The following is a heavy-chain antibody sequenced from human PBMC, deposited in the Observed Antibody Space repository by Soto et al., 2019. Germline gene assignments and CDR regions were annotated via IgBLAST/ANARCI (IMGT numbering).Heavy chain of an antibody. V-gene: IGHV4-39*01. CDR3: ARQGAPLSNYDY. J-gene: IGHJ4*02. CDR1: GGSISSSSYY. Sequence: SETLSLTCTVSGGSISSSSYYWGWIRQPPGKGLEWIGSIYYSGSTYYNPSLKSRVTISVDTSKNQFSLKLSSVTAADTAVYYCARQGAPLSNYDYWGQGTLVTVSS. D-gene: IGHD1-26*01. CDR2: IYYSGST.